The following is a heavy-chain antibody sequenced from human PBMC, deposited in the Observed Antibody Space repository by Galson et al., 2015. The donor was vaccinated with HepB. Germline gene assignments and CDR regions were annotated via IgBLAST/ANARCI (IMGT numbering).Heavy chain of an antibody. J-gene: IGHJ4*02. CDR3: ARDRLGAIFGVVSYYFDY. V-gene: IGHV3-33*01. CDR2: IWYDGSNK. D-gene: IGHD3-3*01. Sequence: SLGHSSPAPAVNYNSYGMHWVPQAQGKGLGGVAVIWYDGSNKYSADSVKGRFTISRDNSKNTLYLQMNSLRAEDTAVYYCARDRLGAIFGVVSYYFDYWGQGTLVTVSS. CDR1: AVNYNSYG.